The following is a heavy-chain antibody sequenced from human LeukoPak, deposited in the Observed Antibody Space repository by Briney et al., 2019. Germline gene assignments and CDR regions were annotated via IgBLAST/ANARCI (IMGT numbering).Heavy chain of an antibody. V-gene: IGHV4-38-2*02. CDR3: ARGSQLKGFDY. Sequence: SETLSLTCTVSGYSISSGYYWGWIRQPPGKGLEWIGSIYHSGSTYYNPSLKSRVTISVDTSKNQFSLKLSSVTAADTAVYYCARGSQLKGFDYWGQGTLVTVSS. J-gene: IGHJ4*02. D-gene: IGHD1-1*01. CDR2: IYHSGST. CDR1: GYSISSGYY.